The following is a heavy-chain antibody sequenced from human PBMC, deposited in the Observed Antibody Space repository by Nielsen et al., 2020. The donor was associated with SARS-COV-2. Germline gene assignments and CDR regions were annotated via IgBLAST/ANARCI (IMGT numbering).Heavy chain of an antibody. D-gene: IGHD6-19*01. CDR2: ISPSNGNT. V-gene: IGHV1-18*04. Sequence: SVKVSCKASGYTFTSYGISWVRQAPGQGLEWMGRISPSNGNTKYAQKFQDRVTMTTDTSTSTAYMELGSLESDDTALYYCAKESIGWLDYWGQGTLVTVSS. CDR1: GYTFTSYG. CDR3: AKESIGWLDY. J-gene: IGHJ4*02.